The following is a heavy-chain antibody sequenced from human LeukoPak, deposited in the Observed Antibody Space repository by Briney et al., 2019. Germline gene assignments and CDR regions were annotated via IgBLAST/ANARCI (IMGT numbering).Heavy chain of an antibody. CDR2: MNSNSGNT. V-gene: IGHV1-8*01. J-gene: IGHJ6*02. Sequence: ASVKVSCKASGDTFTSYDINWVRQATGQGLEWMGWMNSNSGNTGYAQKFQGRVTMTRNTSISTAYMELSSLRSEDTAVYYCARVPYDSSGYYYYYYYYGMDVWGQGTTVTVSS. CDR3: ARVPYDSSGYYYYYYYYGMDV. D-gene: IGHD3-22*01. CDR1: GDTFTSYD.